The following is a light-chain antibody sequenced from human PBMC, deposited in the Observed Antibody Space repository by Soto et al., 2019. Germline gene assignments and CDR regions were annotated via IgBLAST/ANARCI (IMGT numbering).Light chain of an antibody. CDR2: DVS. CDR3: SSYTSSSTLD. Sequence: QSALTQPASVSGSPGQSITISCTGTNSDVGGYNYVSWYQQHPGKAPKLMIYDVSNRPSGVSNRFSGSKSGNTASLTISGLQAEDEADYYCSSYTSSSTLDFGTGTKVTVL. J-gene: IGLJ1*01. V-gene: IGLV2-14*01. CDR1: NSDVGGYNY.